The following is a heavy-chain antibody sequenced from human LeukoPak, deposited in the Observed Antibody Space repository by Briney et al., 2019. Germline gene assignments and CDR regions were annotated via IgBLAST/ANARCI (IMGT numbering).Heavy chain of an antibody. Sequence: GGSLRLSCAASGFTFSSYWMSWVRQAPGKGLEWVANIKQDGSEKYYVDSVKGRFTISRDNAKNSLYLQMNSLRAEDTAVYYCARSGWQQLGGADYWGQGTLVTVSS. J-gene: IGHJ4*02. CDR2: IKQDGSEK. CDR1: GFTFSSYW. D-gene: IGHD6-13*01. V-gene: IGHV3-7*01. CDR3: ARSGWQQLGGADY.